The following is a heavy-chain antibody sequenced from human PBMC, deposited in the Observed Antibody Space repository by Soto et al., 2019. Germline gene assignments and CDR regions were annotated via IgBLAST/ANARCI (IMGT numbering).Heavy chain of an antibody. J-gene: IGHJ4*02. CDR3: ARGEALRSDGYHYGYDY. Sequence: QVHLVQSGAEVKRPGSSVKVSCQATGGTFSNYIISWVRQAPGQGLEWMGQIIPVFGTVNIAQRLQGRVTITADGATRTAKMELSSLTSEDTGVYYCARGEALRSDGYHYGYDYWGQGTQVIVSS. CDR2: IIPVFGTV. D-gene: IGHD3-22*01. V-gene: IGHV1-69*12. CDR1: GGTFSNYI.